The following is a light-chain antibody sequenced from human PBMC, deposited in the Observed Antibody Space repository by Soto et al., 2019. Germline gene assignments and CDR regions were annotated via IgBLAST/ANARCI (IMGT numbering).Light chain of an antibody. J-gene: IGKJ5*01. Sequence: EIVLTHSPGTLSLSPWERATLSSSASQSVSSSYLAWYQQKPGQAPRLLIYGASTRATGIPDRFSGSGSGTDFSLTISRLEPEDFAVYYCQQYGKSPQITFGQGTRLEIK. CDR3: QQYGKSPQIT. CDR2: GAS. CDR1: QSVSSSY. V-gene: IGKV3-20*01.